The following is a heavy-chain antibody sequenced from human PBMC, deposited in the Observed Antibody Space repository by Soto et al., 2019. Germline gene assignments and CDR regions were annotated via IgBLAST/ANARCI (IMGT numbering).Heavy chain of an antibody. CDR3: ARLAENDYGDRRWFDP. J-gene: IGHJ5*02. D-gene: IGHD4-17*01. CDR1: GGSISSYY. Sequence: QVQLQESGPGLVKPSETLSLTCTVSGGSISSYYWCWIRQPAGQGLDWIGRSYTSGSTNYNPSLKSRVTMSVDTSKNQFSLKLSSVTAADTAVYYCARLAENDYGDRRWFDPWGQGTLVTVSS. V-gene: IGHV4-4*07. CDR2: SYTSGST.